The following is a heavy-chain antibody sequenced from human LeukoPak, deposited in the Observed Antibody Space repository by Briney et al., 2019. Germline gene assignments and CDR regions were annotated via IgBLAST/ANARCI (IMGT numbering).Heavy chain of an antibody. V-gene: IGHV4-34*01. CDR3: ETSSSATIDYFYDYIDV. CDR1: GGSFSGYY. Sequence: SETLSLTCSVNGGSFSGYYWSWIRQPPGKGLEWIGEINHSGNTNYNPSLKSRVTISGDTSKNQFSLKLSSVTAADTAVYYCETSSSATIDYFYDYIDVWDKGTTVTVSS. J-gene: IGHJ6*03. D-gene: IGHD2-15*01. CDR2: INHSGNT.